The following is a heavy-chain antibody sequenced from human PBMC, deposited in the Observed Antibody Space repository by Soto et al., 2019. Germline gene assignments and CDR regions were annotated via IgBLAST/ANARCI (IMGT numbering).Heavy chain of an antibody. D-gene: IGHD6-13*01. CDR2: TYYRSKWYN. J-gene: IGHJ6*02. Sequence: SQTLSLTGSISVDSVSSNIAAWNWIRQSPSIGLEWLGRTYYRSKWYNDYAVSVKSRITINPDTSKNQFSLQLNSVTPEDTAVYYCARDRWYSSRSLYYYGMDVWGQGTTVTVSS. CDR1: VDSVSSNIAA. V-gene: IGHV6-1*01. CDR3: ARDRWYSSRSLYYYGMDV.